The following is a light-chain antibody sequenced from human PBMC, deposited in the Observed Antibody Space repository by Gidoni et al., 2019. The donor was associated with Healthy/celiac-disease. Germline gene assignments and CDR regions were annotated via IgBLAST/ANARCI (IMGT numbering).Light chain of an antibody. CDR3: QQYNNWRT. Sequence: EIVMTQSPATLSVSPGERATLSCRASQSVSSNLAWYQQTPGQAPRLLIYGASTRATGIPAMFSGSGSGTEFTLTISSLQSEDFAVYYCQQYNNWRTFGQGTKVEIK. CDR2: GAS. V-gene: IGKV3-15*01. CDR1: QSVSSN. J-gene: IGKJ1*01.